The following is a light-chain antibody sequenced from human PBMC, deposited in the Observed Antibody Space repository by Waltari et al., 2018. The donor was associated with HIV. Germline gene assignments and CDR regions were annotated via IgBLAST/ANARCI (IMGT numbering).Light chain of an antibody. CDR2: RNV. Sequence: QPKMTQAPSASKPPGQRITMSCSGGRSNIGNNFISWYQQFPGLAPRLVIYRNVQRPTGVPGRFSGSKSGTSAFLAITGLRLEDEATYICASWDDTLGHWIFGGGTKLTVL. V-gene: IGLV1-47*01. J-gene: IGLJ3*02. CDR1: RSNIGNNF. CDR3: ASWDDTLGHWI.